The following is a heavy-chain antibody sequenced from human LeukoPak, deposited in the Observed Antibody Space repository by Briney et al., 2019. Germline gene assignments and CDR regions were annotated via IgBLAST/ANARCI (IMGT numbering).Heavy chain of an antibody. CDR2: FDPEDGET. V-gene: IGHV1-24*01. CDR3: ARDPTRITIFGVVPQYMDV. Sequence: VASVKVSCKVSGYTLTELSMHWVRQAPGKGLEWMGGFDPEDGETIYAQKFQGRVTMTEDTSTDTAYMELSSLRSEDTAVYYCARDPTRITIFGVVPQYMDVWGKGTTVTVSS. J-gene: IGHJ6*03. CDR1: GYTLTELS. D-gene: IGHD3-3*01.